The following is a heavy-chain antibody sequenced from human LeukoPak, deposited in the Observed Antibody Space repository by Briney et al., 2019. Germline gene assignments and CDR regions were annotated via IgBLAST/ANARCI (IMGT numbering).Heavy chain of an antibody. CDR1: GFSLSNTRMG. J-gene: IGHJ4*02. Sequence: SGPTLVNPTETLTLTCTVSGFSLSNTRMGVSWIRQPPGKALEWLAHIFSNDEKSYSTSLKSRLTISKDTSKSQVVLTMTNVDPVDTATYYCARTRYSGSQASWFYFDYWGQGTLVTVSS. CDR2: IFSNDEK. V-gene: IGHV2-26*01. CDR3: ARTRYSGSQASWFYFDY. D-gene: IGHD1-26*01.